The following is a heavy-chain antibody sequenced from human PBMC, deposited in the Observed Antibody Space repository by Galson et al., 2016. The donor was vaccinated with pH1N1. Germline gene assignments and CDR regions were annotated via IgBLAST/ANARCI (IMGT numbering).Heavy chain of an antibody. V-gene: IGHV1-69*02. J-gene: IGHJ6*02. CDR1: GGTLSRHT. Sequence: SVKVSCKASGGTLSRHTISWVRQAPGQGLEWMGRILPIVGITNYAQKLQGRVTIIADRLTSTVSIELSGLTSDDPAVYYCATETGSSGMDVWGQGTTVTVSS. D-gene: IGHD3-10*01. CDR3: ATETGSSGMDV. CDR2: ILPIVGIT.